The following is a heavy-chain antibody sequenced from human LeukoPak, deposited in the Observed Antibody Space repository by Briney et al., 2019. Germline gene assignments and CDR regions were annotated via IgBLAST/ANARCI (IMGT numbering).Heavy chain of an antibody. CDR3: ARAARVGATTCWFDP. Sequence: ASVKVSCKASGYTFTGYYMHWVRQAPGQGLEWMGCINPKSGGTNYAKKFQGRVTMTRDTSISTAYMDLNRPRSDDTAVYYCARAARVGATTCWFDPWGQGTLVTVSS. V-gene: IGHV1-2*02. J-gene: IGHJ5*02. CDR1: GYTFTGYY. D-gene: IGHD1-26*01. CDR2: INPKSGGT.